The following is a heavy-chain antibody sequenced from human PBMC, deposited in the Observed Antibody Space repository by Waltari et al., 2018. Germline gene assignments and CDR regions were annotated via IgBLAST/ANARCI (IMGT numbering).Heavy chain of an antibody. J-gene: IGHJ4*02. Sequence: QVQLQESGPGLVKPSETLSLTCTVSGGSISSYYWSWIRQPPGKGLEWIGYIYYSGGTNYNPPLKRRVTISVDTSKNQFSLKLSSVTAADTAVYYCARGAYYYDSSGPFDYWGQGTLVTVSS. CDR3: ARGAYYYDSSGPFDY. CDR2: IYYSGGT. V-gene: IGHV4-59*01. CDR1: GGSISSYY. D-gene: IGHD3-22*01.